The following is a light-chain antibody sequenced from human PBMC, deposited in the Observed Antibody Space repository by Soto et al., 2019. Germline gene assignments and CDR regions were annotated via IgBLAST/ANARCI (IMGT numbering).Light chain of an antibody. CDR1: QIVSSSY. V-gene: IGKV3-20*01. CDR2: GAS. J-gene: IGKJ5*01. Sequence: DIVLTQSPGTLYLSPGERATLSCRASQIVSSSYLAWYQQRPGQAPRLLIYGASSRATGIPDRFSGSGSGAVFTLTIAGLEPEDFAVYYCQQYDTSPPITFGQGTRLEI. CDR3: QQYDTSPPIT.